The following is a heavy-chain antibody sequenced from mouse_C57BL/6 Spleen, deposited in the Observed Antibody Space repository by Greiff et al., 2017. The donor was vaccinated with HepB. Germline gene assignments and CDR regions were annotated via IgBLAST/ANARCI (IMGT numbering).Heavy chain of an antibody. J-gene: IGHJ3*01. Sequence: VQLQQSGAELAKPGASVKLSCKASGYTFTSYWMHWVKQSPGQGLEWIGYINPSSGYTKYNQKFKDKATLTVDKPSSTAYMQLSSLTSEDSAVYYCARASFAYWGQGTLVTVSA. CDR2: INPSSGYT. D-gene: IGHD6-1*01. V-gene: IGHV1-7*01. CDR1: GYTFTSYW. CDR3: ARASFAY.